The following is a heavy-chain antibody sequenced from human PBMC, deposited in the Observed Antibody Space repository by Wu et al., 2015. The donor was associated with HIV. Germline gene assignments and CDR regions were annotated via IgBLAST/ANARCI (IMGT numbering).Heavy chain of an antibody. CDR2: INPNTGAA. Sequence: QVQLLQSGAEVKNPGSSVRVPCKASGATFTSYALSWVRQAPGQGLEWMGRINPNTGAADSAQKFQGRVTLTRDTSVNTAYMVLSRLRLDDTAIYYCASGIQAGGANFWGQGTLVTVSS. J-gene: IGHJ4*02. D-gene: IGHD5-18*01. CDR3: ASGIQAGGANF. CDR1: GATFTSYA. V-gene: IGHV1-2*02.